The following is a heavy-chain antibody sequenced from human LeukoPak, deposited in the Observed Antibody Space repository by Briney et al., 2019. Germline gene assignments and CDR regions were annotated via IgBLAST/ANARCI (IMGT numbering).Heavy chain of an antibody. J-gene: IGHJ4*02. D-gene: IGHD6-19*01. Sequence: GGSLRLSCAASGFTFSSYAMSWVRQAPGKGLEWVSAIXGSGGSTYYADSXKGRFTISRDNSKNTLYLQMNSLRAEDTAVYYXAKPWGSSGWSDGSFDYWGQGTLVTVSS. CDR3: AKPWGSSGWSDGSFDY. CDR2: IXGSGGST. CDR1: GFTFSSYA. V-gene: IGHV3-23*01.